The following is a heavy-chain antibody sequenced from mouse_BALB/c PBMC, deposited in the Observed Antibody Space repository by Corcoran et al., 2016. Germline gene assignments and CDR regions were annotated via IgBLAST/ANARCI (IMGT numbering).Heavy chain of an antibody. CDR2: INTYTGEP. Sequence: QIQLVQSGPELKKPGETVKISCKASGYTFTNYGMNWVKQAPGKGLKWMGWINTYTGEPTYADDFKGRFAFSLETSASTAYLQINKLKNEDMATYFCASGHPYAMDYWSQGTSVTVSS. CDR3: ASGHPYAMDY. J-gene: IGHJ4*01. V-gene: IGHV9-1*02. CDR1: GYTFTNYG.